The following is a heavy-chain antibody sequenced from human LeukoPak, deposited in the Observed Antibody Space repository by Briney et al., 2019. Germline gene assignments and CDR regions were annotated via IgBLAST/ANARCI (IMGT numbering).Heavy chain of an antibody. CDR2: IYYSGST. J-gene: IGHJ6*03. Sequence: SETLSLTCTVSGGSISSSSYYWGWIRQPPGKGLEWIGSIYYSGSTNYNPSLKSRVTISLDTSKNQISLNLSSVIAADTAVYYCARDISSSWYESYYYYYMDVWGKGTTVTVSS. CDR3: ARDISSSWYESYYYYYMDV. V-gene: IGHV4-39*07. CDR1: GGSISSSSYY. D-gene: IGHD6-13*01.